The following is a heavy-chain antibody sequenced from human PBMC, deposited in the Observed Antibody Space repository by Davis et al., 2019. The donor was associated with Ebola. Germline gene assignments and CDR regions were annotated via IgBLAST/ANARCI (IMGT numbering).Heavy chain of an antibody. V-gene: IGHV3-30-3*01. D-gene: IGHD3-10*01. CDR3: ARAGGSGTLGNWFDP. CDR1: GFTFSSYA. Sequence: PGGSLRLSCAASGFTFSSYAMHWVRQAPGKGLEWVAVISYDGSNKYYADSVKGRFTISRDNSKNTLYLQMNSLRAEDTAVYYCARAGGSGTLGNWFDPWGQGTLVTVSS. CDR2: ISYDGSNK. J-gene: IGHJ5*02.